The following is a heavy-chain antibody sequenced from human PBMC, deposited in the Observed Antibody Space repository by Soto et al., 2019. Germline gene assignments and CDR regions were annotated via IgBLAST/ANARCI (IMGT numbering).Heavy chain of an antibody. CDR1: GYTFTGYY. Sequence: ASVKVSCKASGYTFTGYYMHWVRQAPGQGLEWMGWINPNSGGTNYAQKFQGRVTMTRDTSISTAYMELSSLKTEDTAVYYCTSGSYYYYGMDVWGQGTKVTVS. CDR2: INPNSGGT. D-gene: IGHD1-26*01. CDR3: TSGSYYYYGMDV. V-gene: IGHV1-2*02. J-gene: IGHJ6*02.